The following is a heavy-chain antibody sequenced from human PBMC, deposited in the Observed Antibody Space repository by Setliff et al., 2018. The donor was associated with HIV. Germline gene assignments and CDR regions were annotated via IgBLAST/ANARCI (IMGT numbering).Heavy chain of an antibody. J-gene: IGHJ3*01. CDR2: IIHSGST. D-gene: IGHD3-16*01. CDR1: GGPFRGDF. CDR3: ARRTIWGDAFDV. Sequence: SETLSLTCAVSGGPFRGDFWSWIRQPPGKGLEWIGEIIHSGSTNYNPSLKSRVTMSLDTSKNQVSLRLTSVTAADTAIYYCARRTIWGDAFDVWGQGTMVTVSS. V-gene: IGHV4-34*12.